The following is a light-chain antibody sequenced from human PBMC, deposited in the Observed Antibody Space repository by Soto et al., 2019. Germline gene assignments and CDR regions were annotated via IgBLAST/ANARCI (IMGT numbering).Light chain of an antibody. CDR2: AAC. Sequence: DIQMTQSPSSLSASVGDRVTISCRASQSISNFLNWYQQKPGKAPQLLIYAACRLQSGVPPRFSGSGAGTDFTLNIISRQPEDFATYFCQQSYTTVRSFGGGTKEE. J-gene: IGKJ4*01. CDR3: QQSYTTVRS. V-gene: IGKV1-39*01. CDR1: QSISNF.